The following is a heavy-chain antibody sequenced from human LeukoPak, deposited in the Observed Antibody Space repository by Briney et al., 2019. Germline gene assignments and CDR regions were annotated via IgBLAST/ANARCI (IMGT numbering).Heavy chain of an antibody. CDR1: GFGFSSHW. J-gene: IGHJ4*02. CDR3: ARDFRGLYYYGSGSYYHFDY. D-gene: IGHD3-10*01. CDR2: INAGGSGT. V-gene: IGHV3-74*01. Sequence: GGSLRLSCAASGFGFSSHWMHWVRQAPGEGLVWVSRINAGGSGTSYADSVKGRFTISRDNAKNSLYLQMNSLRAEDTAVYYCARDFRGLYYYGSGSYYHFDYWGQGTLVTVSS.